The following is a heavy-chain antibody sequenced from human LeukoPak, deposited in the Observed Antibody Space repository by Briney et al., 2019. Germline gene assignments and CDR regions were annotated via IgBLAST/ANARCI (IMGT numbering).Heavy chain of an antibody. V-gene: IGHV3-30*02. CDR3: TKDSGVALFDN. CDR2: IRYDGRTK. J-gene: IGHJ4*02. CDR1: GFTFSNYG. Sequence: GGSLRLSCPASGFTFSNYGMHWARQAPGKGLEWVAFIRYDGRTKTYADSVKGRFTISRDNSKNTLYLQMNNLGPEDTAVYYCTKDSGVALFDNWGQGTLVTVSS. D-gene: IGHD3-10*01.